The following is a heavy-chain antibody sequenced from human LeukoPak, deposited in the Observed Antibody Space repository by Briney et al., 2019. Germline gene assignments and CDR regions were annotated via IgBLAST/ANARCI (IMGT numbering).Heavy chain of an antibody. D-gene: IGHD6-6*01. J-gene: IGHJ4*02. CDR2: INPSGGST. CDR1: GFTFTSYY. V-gene: IGHV1-46*01. CDR3: ASSIAARLDC. Sequence: GASVKVSCKASGFTFTSYYIHWVRQAPGQGLEWMGEINPSGGSTRYAPKFQGRVTMTRDMSASTVDVELSSLRPEDTAVYYCASSIAARLDCWGQGTRVTVTS.